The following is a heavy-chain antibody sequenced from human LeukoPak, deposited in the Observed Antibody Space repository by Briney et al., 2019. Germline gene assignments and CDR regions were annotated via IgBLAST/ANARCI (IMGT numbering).Heavy chain of an antibody. CDR2: IYYSGST. J-gene: IGHJ6*02. Sequence: KPSETLSLTCTVSGGSISSYYWSWIRQPPGKGLEWIGDIYYSGSTNYNPSLKSRVTISVDTSKIQFSLKLSSVTAADTAVYYCARTNILSYSYYYGMDVWGQGTTVTVSS. D-gene: IGHD3-9*01. CDR1: GGSISSYY. CDR3: ARTNILSYSYYYGMDV. V-gene: IGHV4-59*01.